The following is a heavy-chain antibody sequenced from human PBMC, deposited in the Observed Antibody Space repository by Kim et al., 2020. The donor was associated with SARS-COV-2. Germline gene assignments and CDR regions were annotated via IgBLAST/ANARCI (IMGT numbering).Heavy chain of an antibody. V-gene: IGHV7-4-1*02. J-gene: IGHJ4*02. CDR3: ARKLRGGYSLDY. CDR1: GYSFTDYG. D-gene: IGHD2-15*01. CDR2: INTDTRKS. Sequence: ASVKVSCKASGYSFTDYGINWVRQAPGRGLQWMGWINTDTRKSTYAQAFTGRFVFSLDTSVSTAYLQISSLNTDDTAVYYCARKLRGGYSLDYLGQGTLV.